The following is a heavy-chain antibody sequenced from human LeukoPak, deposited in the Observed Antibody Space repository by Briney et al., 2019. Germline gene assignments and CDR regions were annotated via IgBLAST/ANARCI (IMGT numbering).Heavy chain of an antibody. Sequence: SETLSLTCTVPGGSISSYYWSWIRQPPGKGLEWIGYIYYSGSTNYNPSLKSRVNISVDTSKNQFSLKLSSVTAAETAVYYCARDTPQVGSRGWSRTIDYWGQGTLVTVSS. D-gene: IGHD6-19*01. J-gene: IGHJ4*02. CDR3: ARDTPQVGSRGWSRTIDY. CDR2: IYYSGST. CDR1: GGSISSYY. V-gene: IGHV4-59*01.